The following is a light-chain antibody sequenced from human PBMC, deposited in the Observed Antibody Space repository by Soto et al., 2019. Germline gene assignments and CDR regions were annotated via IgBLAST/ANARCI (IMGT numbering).Light chain of an antibody. V-gene: IGKV1-39*01. CDR1: QNINTY. J-gene: IGKJ3*01. CDR3: QQTSSAPFT. Sequence: DIQMTQFPYSLSAAVGDGVTIACRASQNINTYLNWYQQKPGKAPKLLMFDAASLQSGVPSRFSGSGSRTDFTLTITSLQPEDFATYYCQQTSSAPFTFGPGTKVDIK. CDR2: DAA.